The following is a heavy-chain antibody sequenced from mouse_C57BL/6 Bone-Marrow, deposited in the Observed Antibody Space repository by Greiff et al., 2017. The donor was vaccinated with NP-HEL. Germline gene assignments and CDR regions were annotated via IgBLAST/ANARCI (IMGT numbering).Heavy chain of an antibody. Sequence: EVQVVESGGGLVKPGGFLKPSRAASGFTFSDYGMHWVRQAPEKGLEWVAYICSGSSTIYYADTVNDRFTISKDNAKNSLFLQMTSLRSEDRAMYYCARTHYAMDYWGQGTSVTVSS. CDR1: GFTFSDYG. V-gene: IGHV5-17*01. CDR2: ICSGSSTI. J-gene: IGHJ4*01. CDR3: ARTHYAMDY.